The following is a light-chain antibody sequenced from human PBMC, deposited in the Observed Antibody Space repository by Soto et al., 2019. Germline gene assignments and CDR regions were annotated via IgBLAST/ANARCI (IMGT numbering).Light chain of an antibody. V-gene: IGKV1-5*03. CDR3: QQYNSYSPWT. Sequence: DIQMTQSPSTLSASVGDRVTITCRASQSISSWLAWYQQKPGKAPKLLIYKASSLESGVPSRLSGSGSGTEFTLTISSLQPDDFATYYCQQYNSYSPWTFGQGTKVEIQ. J-gene: IGKJ1*01. CDR1: QSISSW. CDR2: KAS.